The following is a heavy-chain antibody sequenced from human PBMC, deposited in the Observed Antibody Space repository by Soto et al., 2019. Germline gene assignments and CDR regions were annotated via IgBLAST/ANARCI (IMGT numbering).Heavy chain of an antibody. D-gene: IGHD4-17*01. V-gene: IGHV2-70*01. J-gene: IGHJ4*02. CDR1: GFSLSTSGMC. CDR2: IDWDDDK. CDR3: ARIPVYGGNSEAFDY. Sequence: SGPTLVNPTETLTLTCTFSGFSLSTSGMCVSWIRQPPGKALEWLALIDWDDDKYYSTSLKTRLTISKDTSKNQVVLTMTNMDPVDTATYYCARIPVYGGNSEAFDYWGQGTLVTVSS.